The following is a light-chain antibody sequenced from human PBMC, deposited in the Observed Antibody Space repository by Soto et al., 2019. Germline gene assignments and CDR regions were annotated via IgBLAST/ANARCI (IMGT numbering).Light chain of an antibody. J-gene: IGLJ3*02. V-gene: IGLV2-8*01. CDR2: EVS. CDR1: SSDVGAYKY. Sequence: QAVVTQPPSASGSPGQSVTISCTGTSSDVGAYKYVSWYQQYPGKAPKLMIYEVSKRPSGVPDRFSGSKSGNTASLTVSGLQAEDEADYYYTSYVGSDIWVFGGGTKVTVL. CDR3: TSYVGSDIWV.